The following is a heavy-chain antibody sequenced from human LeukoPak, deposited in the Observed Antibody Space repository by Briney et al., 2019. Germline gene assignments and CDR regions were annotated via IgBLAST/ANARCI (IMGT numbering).Heavy chain of an antibody. CDR1: GGSISSGDYY. J-gene: IGHJ4*02. CDR2: IYYTGST. CDR3: ARLNYGAYGGDY. Sequence: SQTLSLTCTVSGGSISSGDYYWSWIRQPPGKGLEWIGCIYYTGSTFYNPSLKSRVTISVDTSKNQFSLRLSSVTAADTAVYYCARLNYGAYGGDYWGQGTLVTVFS. V-gene: IGHV4-30-4*01. D-gene: IGHD4-17*01.